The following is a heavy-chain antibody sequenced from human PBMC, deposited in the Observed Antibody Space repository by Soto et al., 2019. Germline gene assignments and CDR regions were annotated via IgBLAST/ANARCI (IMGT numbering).Heavy chain of an antibody. V-gene: IGHV1-69*04. J-gene: IGHJ5*02. CDR2: IIPILGIA. CDR1: GGSFSSYT. CDR3: ARDLGIAAAGNPNWFDP. Sequence: SSGKVSCKASGGSFSSYTISWVRQAPGQGLEWMGRIIPILGIANYAQKFQGRVTITADKSTSTAYMELSSLRSEDTAVYYCARDLGIAAAGNPNWFDPWG. D-gene: IGHD6-13*01.